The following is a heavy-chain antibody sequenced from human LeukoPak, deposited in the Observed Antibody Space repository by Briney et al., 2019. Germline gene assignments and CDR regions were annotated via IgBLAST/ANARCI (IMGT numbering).Heavy chain of an antibody. Sequence: SQTLSLTCTVSGGSISSGGYYWSWIRQPPGEGLEWIGYIYHSGSTYYNPSFKSRVTISVDRSKNQFSLKLSSVTAADTAVYYCARESGSYDYWGQGTLVTVSS. D-gene: IGHD1-26*01. CDR1: GGSISSGGYY. CDR2: IYHSGST. V-gene: IGHV4-30-2*01. CDR3: ARESGSYDY. J-gene: IGHJ4*02.